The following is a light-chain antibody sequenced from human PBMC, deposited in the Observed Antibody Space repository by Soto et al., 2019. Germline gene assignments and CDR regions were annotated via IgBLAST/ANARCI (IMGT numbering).Light chain of an antibody. V-gene: IGLV1-44*01. CDR2: SNK. Sequence: QAVVTQPPSASGTPGQRVTISCSGTSSNIGSNTVSWFQQLPGTAPKLLIYSNKQRPSGVPDRFSGSKSGTSASLAISGLQSEDEADYYCAAWDDSLNGHVVFGGGTKPPS. CDR1: SSNIGSNT. J-gene: IGLJ2*01. CDR3: AAWDDSLNGHVV.